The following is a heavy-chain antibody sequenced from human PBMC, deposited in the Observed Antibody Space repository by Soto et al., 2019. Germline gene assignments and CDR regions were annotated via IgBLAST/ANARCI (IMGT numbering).Heavy chain of an antibody. CDR3: ARDPGYSYGYWFDP. D-gene: IGHD5-18*01. CDR2: ISSSSSYI. J-gene: IGHJ5*02. V-gene: IGHV3-21*01. Sequence: GGSLRLSCAASGFTFSSYSMNWVRQAPGKGLEWVSSISSSSSYIYYADSVKGRFTISRDNAKNSLYLQMNSLRAEDTAVYYCARDPGYSYGYWFDPWGQGTLVTVS. CDR1: GFTFSSYS.